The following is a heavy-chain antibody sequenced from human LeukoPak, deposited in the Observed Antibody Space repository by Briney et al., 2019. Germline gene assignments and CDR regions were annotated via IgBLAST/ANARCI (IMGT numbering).Heavy chain of an antibody. CDR1: GDSISGYY. D-gene: IGHD6-25*01. J-gene: IGHJ6*03. V-gene: IGHV4-59*01. CDR2: IYYRGNT. CDR3: AKVGSDDHYMDV. Sequence: SETLSLTCTVSGDSISGYYWSWIRQSPGKGLEWIGYIYYRGNTNYNPSLKSRVTISIDTSKNQFSLRLSSVTTADTAIYYCAKVGSDDHYMDVWGKATTVTVSS.